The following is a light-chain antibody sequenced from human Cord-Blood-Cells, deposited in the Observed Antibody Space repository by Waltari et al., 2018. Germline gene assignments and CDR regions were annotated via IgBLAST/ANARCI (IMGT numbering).Light chain of an antibody. CDR3: QQYYSTPYT. V-gene: IGKV4-1*01. J-gene: IGKJ2*01. Sequence: QSVLYSSNNKNYLAWYQQKPGQPPKLLIYWASTRESGVPDRFSGSGSGTDFTLTISSLQAEDVAVYYCQQYYSTPYTFGQGTKLEIK. CDR2: WAS. CDR1: QSVLYSSNNKNY.